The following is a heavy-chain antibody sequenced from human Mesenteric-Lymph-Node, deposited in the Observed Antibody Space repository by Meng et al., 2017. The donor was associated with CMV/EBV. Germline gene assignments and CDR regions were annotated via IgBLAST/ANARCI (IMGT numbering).Heavy chain of an antibody. D-gene: IGHD2-8*01. V-gene: IGHV1-46*01. J-gene: IGHJ5*01. CDR2: INPTGGST. CDR3: ARDHSQYDKSWWFDS. Sequence: ASVKVSCKASGYTFTLYDINWVRQATGQGLEWTGIINPTGGSTYYAQKFQGRIVMTRDTSTTTDYLELSSLRPEDTAVYYCARDHSQYDKSWWFDSWGQGTLVTVSS. CDR1: GYTFTLYD.